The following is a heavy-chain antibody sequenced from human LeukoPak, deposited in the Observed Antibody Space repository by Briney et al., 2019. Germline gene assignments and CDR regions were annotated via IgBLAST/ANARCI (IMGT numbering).Heavy chain of an antibody. V-gene: IGHV4-59*01. Sequence: SETLSLTCTVSGGSISSYYWSWIRQPPGKGLEWIGYIYYSGSTNYNPSLKSRVTISVDTSKNQFSLKLSSVTAADTAVYYCARGSVVPAAHDYWGQGTLVTVSS. CDR2: IYYSGST. D-gene: IGHD2-2*01. J-gene: IGHJ4*02. CDR1: GGSISSYY. CDR3: ARGSVVPAAHDY.